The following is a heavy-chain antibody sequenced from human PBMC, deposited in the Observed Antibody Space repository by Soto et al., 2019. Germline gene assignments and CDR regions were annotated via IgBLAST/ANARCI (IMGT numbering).Heavy chain of an antibody. Sequence: EVQLVESGGGLVQPGGSLRLSCVASGFTFDYYWMHWVRQAPWEGLMWVSRLQTDGRHPDYADSVKGRFTISRDNAKNTLYLQMNNLRAEDTAVYYCARGGDPDYWGQGTLVTVSS. CDR2: LQTDGRHP. J-gene: IGHJ4*02. V-gene: IGHV3-74*01. D-gene: IGHD2-21*02. CDR3: ARGGDPDY. CDR1: GFTFDYYW.